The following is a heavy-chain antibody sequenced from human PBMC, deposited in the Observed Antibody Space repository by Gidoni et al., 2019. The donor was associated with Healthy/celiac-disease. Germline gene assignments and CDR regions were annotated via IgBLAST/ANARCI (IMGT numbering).Heavy chain of an antibody. Sequence: QVQLVQSGAEVKKPGSSVKVSCKASGGTFRSYTISWVRQAPGQGLEWMGRIIPILGIANYAQKFQGRVTITADKSTSTAYMELSSLRSEDTAVYYCARDRGYSYGYYFDYWGQGTLVTVSS. CDR2: IIPILGIA. D-gene: IGHD5-18*01. J-gene: IGHJ4*02. V-gene: IGHV1-69*08. CDR1: GGTFRSYT. CDR3: ARDRGYSYGYYFDY.